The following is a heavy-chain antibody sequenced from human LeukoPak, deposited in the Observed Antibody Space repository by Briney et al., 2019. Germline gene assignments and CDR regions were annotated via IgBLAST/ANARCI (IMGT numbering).Heavy chain of an antibody. J-gene: IGHJ5*02. D-gene: IGHD1-26*01. CDR2: INHSGST. CDR3: ARGLSGSPNWFDP. V-gene: IGHV4-34*01. Sequence: SETLSLTCAAYGGSFSGYYWSWIRQPPGKGLEWIGEINHSGSTNYNPSLKSRVTISVDTSKNQFSLKLSSVTAADTAVYYCARGLSGSPNWFDPWGQGTLVTVSS. CDR1: GGSFSGYY.